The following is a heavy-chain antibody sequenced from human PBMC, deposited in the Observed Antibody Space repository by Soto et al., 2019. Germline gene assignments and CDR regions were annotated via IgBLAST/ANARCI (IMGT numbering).Heavy chain of an antibody. Sequence: PSETLSLTCTVSGGSISSSSYYWGWIRQPPGKGLEWIGSIYYSGSTYYSPSLKSRVTISVDTSKNQFSLKLSSVTAADTAVYYCARTYYYDSSGYYFQDGYDEFDIWGQGTMVTVSS. D-gene: IGHD3-22*01. V-gene: IGHV4-39*01. J-gene: IGHJ3*02. CDR2: IYYSGST. CDR3: ARTYYYDSSGYYFQDGYDEFDI. CDR1: GGSISSSSYY.